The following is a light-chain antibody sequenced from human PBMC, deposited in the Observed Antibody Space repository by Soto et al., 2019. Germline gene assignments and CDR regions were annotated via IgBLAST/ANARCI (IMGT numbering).Light chain of an antibody. Sequence: EIIMTQSPATLSVSPGERATLSCRASHSVSSRLAWYQQKPGQAPRLLIYGASTRATGLPARFSCSGSGTEFTLTISSLQSEDFAVYYCQHYTNWPLTFGGGTKVEI. CDR2: GAS. V-gene: IGKV3-15*01. CDR1: HSVSSR. J-gene: IGKJ4*01. CDR3: QHYTNWPLT.